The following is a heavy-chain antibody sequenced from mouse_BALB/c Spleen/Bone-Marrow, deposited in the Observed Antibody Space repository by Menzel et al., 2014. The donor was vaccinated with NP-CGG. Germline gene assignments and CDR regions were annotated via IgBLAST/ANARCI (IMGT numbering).Heavy chain of an antibody. CDR3: AREDGLWYFDV. D-gene: IGHD1-1*01. CDR2: ILPGGGST. CDR1: GYTFSSYW. Sequence: LVESGAELMKPGASVKISCKATGYTFSSYWIEWVKQRPGHGLEWIGEILPGGGSTNYNEKFKGKATFTADTSSNTAYMQLSSLTSEDSAVYYCAREDGLWYFDVWGAGTTVTVSS. V-gene: IGHV1-9*01. J-gene: IGHJ1*01.